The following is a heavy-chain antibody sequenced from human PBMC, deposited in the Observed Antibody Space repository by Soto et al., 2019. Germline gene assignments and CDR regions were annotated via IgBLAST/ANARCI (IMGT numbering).Heavy chain of an antibody. CDR3: ARGPIAAAGTQWFDP. CDR2: INPSGGST. D-gene: IGHD6-13*01. J-gene: IGHJ5*02. V-gene: IGHV1-46*01. CDR1: GYTFTSYY. Sequence: ASVKVSCKASGYTFTSYYTHWVRQAPGQGLEWMGIINPSGGSTSYAQKFQGRVTMTRDTSTSTVYMELSSLRSEDTAVYYCARGPIAAAGTQWFDPWGQGTLVTVSS.